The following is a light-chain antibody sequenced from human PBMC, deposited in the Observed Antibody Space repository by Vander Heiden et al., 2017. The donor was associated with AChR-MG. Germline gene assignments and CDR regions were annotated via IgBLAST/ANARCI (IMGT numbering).Light chain of an antibody. CDR3: SSYAGSNILVV. J-gene: IGLJ2*01. CDR1: SSDVGGYNY. CDR2: EVS. Sequence: QSALTQPPSASGSPGPSVTISCTGTSSDVGGYNYVSWYQQHPGKAHKLMMYEVSKRPSGVPDRFSGSKSGNTASLTVSGLQAEDEADYYCSSYAGSNILVVFGGGTKLTVL. V-gene: IGLV2-8*01.